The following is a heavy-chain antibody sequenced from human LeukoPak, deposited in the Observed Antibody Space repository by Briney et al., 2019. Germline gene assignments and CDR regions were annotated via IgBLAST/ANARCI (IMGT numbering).Heavy chain of an antibody. D-gene: IGHD6-13*01. CDR3: AREFWYRFEY. Sequence: NPGGSLRLSCAASGFFFSNYYMSWIRQTPGKGLERIAYISSDGSPNNYADSVKGRFTMSGDNAQNSVHLQMNNLRVDDTAVYYCAREFWYRFEYWGQGTVVTVSS. CDR2: ISSDGSPN. J-gene: IGHJ4*02. CDR1: GFFFSNYY. V-gene: IGHV3-11*04.